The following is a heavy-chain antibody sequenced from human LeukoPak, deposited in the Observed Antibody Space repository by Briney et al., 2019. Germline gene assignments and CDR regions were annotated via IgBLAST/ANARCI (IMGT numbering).Heavy chain of an antibody. D-gene: IGHD3-22*01. CDR1: GGSISSGGYY. Sequence: TLSLTCTVSGGSISSGGYYWSWIRQHPGKGLEWIGYIYYSGSTYYNPSLKSRVTISVDTSKNQFSLKLSSVTAADTAVYYCARVVDYYDSSGYYFDSWGQGTLVTVSS. CDR3: ARVVDYYDSSGYYFDS. J-gene: IGHJ4*02. CDR2: IYYSGST. V-gene: IGHV4-31*03.